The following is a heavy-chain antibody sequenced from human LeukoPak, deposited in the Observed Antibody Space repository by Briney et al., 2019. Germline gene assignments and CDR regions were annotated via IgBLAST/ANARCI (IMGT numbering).Heavy chain of an antibody. CDR1: GGSFSGYY. Sequence: PSETLSLTCAVYGGSFSGYYWSWIRQPPGKGLEWIGEINHSGSTNYNPSLKSRVTISVDTSKNQFSLKLSSVTAADTAVYYRARGPTYYFDYWGQGTLVAVSS. V-gene: IGHV4-34*01. CDR2: INHSGST. J-gene: IGHJ4*02. CDR3: ARGPTYYFDY.